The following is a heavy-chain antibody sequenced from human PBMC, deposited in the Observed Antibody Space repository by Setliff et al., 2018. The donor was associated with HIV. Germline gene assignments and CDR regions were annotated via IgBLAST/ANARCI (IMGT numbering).Heavy chain of an antibody. CDR2: IYNSGDTK. CDR3: ARVPNYNDYVGDYYYMDV. D-gene: IGHD4-17*01. CDR1: GFTFSSYE. Sequence: GGSLRLSCAASGFTFSSYEMNWVRQAPGKGLEWLSYIYNSGDTKYYADSVKGRFAISRDNAKNSLYLHMNSLRADDTAVYYCARVPNYNDYVGDYYYMDVWGTGTTVTVSS. V-gene: IGHV3-48*03. J-gene: IGHJ6*03.